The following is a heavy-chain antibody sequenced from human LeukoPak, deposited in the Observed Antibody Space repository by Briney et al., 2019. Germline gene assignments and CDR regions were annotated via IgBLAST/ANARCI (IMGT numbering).Heavy chain of an antibody. CDR3: AARGYSYGHFDY. J-gene: IGHJ4*02. V-gene: IGHV3-21*01. Sequence: GGSLRLSCAASGFTFSSYSMNWVRQAPGKGLEWVSSISSSSSYIYYADSVKGRFTISRDNAENSLYLQMNSLRAEDTAVYYCAARGYSYGHFDYWGQGTLVTVSS. CDR1: GFTFSSYS. CDR2: ISSSSSYI. D-gene: IGHD5-18*01.